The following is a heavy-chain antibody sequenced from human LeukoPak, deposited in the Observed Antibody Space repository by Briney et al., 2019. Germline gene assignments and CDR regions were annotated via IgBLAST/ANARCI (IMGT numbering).Heavy chain of an antibody. D-gene: IGHD2-15*01. CDR3: AQKGGTDH. Sequence: GGSLRLSCAASGFTFTSYSMNWVRQAPGKGLEWVSTISGGGGSTYYADSVKGRFTISRDNAKNSLYLQMNSLRDEDTAVYYCAQKGGTDHWGQGTLVTVSS. J-gene: IGHJ4*02. CDR1: GFTFTSYS. CDR2: ISGGGGST. V-gene: IGHV3-23*01.